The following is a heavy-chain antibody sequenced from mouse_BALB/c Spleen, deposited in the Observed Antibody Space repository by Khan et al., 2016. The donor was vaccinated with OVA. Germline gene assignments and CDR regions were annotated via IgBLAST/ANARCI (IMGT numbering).Heavy chain of an antibody. CDR3: ATHVHYAMDY. CDR1: GYTFTNYW. Sequence: QVQLQQSGAELARPGASVNLSCKASGYTFTNYWIHWVRQRPGQGLEWIGSIFPGNDDTNYTQKFKGKATLTADKSSSTACMQIRTLASEDSAVYYCATHVHYAMDYWGRGTSVTVSS. V-gene: IGHV1-87*01. J-gene: IGHJ4*01. CDR2: IFPGNDDT.